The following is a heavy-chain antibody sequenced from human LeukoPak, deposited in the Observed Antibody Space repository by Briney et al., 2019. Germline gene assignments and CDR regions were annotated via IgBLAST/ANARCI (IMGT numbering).Heavy chain of an antibody. J-gene: IGHJ4*02. V-gene: IGHV4-59*01. CDR2: IYYSGST. CDR3: ARGISYSSSPHFDY. CDR1: GGSISSYY. D-gene: IGHD6-6*01. Sequence: PSETLSLTCTVSGGSISSYYWSWIRQPPGKGLEWIGYIYYSGSTNYNPSLKSRVTISVDTCKNQFSLKLSSVTAADTAVYYCARGISYSSSPHFDYWGQGTLVTVSS.